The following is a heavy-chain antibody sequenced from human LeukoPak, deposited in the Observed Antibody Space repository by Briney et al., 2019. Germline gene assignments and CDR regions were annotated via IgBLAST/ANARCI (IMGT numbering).Heavy chain of an antibody. CDR1: GLTFSGFA. D-gene: IGHD3-16*01. V-gene: IGHV3-64*01. CDR3: ARESHQKRESYYYDC. CDR2: KSGDGGTT. Sequence: PGGPLRLSCAASGLTFSGFAMHWVRQAPGQGLDYVAAKSGDGGTTYYAKSVKGRFTISRDNSKKTLSLQMGSLRPEDSAIYYCARESHQKRESYYYDCWGQGTLVTVSS. J-gene: IGHJ4*02.